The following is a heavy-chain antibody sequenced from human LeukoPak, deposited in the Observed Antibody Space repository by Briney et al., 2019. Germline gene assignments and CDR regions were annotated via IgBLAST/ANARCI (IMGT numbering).Heavy chain of an antibody. V-gene: IGHV3-74*01. D-gene: IGHD3-10*01. Sequence: GGSLRLSCAASGLTFSRYWMHWVRQAPGKGLVWVSRIKSDGSSTSYADSVKGRFTISRDNAKNTLYLQMNSLRAEDTAVYYCAKANYYGSGSRVENFDYWGQGTLVTVSS. CDR2: IKSDGSST. CDR1: GLTFSRYW. CDR3: AKANYYGSGSRVENFDY. J-gene: IGHJ4*02.